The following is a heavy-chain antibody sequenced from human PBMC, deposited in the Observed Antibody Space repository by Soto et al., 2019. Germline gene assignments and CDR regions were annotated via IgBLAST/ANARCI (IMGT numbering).Heavy chain of an antibody. CDR2: ISGSGGST. V-gene: IGHV3-23*01. CDR1: GFTFSSYA. CDR3: AKKSVTTVMYYMDV. J-gene: IGHJ6*03. D-gene: IGHD4-17*01. Sequence: EVQLLESGGGLVQPGGSLRLSCAASGFTFSSYAMSWVRQAPGKGLEWVSAISGSGGSTYYADSVKGRFTISRDNSKNRRYLQMNSMRAEDTAVYYCAKKSVTTVMYYMDVWGKGTTVTVSS.